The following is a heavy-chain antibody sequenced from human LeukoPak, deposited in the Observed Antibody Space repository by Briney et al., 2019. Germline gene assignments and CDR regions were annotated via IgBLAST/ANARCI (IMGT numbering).Heavy chain of an antibody. CDR2: IKQDGSEK. D-gene: IGHD5-18*01. V-gene: IGHV3-7*01. Sequence: PGGSLRLSCAASGFTFSSDWMSWVRQAPGKGLEWVANIKQDGSEKYYVDSVKGRFTISRDNAKNSLYLQMNSLRAEDTAVYYCARVPRGYSYGFLDYWGQGTLVTVSS. CDR3: ARVPRGYSYGFLDY. CDR1: GFTFSSDW. J-gene: IGHJ4*02.